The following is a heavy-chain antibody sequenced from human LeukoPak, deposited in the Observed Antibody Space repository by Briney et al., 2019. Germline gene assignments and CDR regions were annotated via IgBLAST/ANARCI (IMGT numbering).Heavy chain of an antibody. D-gene: IGHD3-10*01. CDR3: AKSNGYGLVDI. J-gene: IGHJ3*02. V-gene: IGHV4-38-2*02. Sequence: SETLSLTCNVSGYSITSGYYWGWIRQPPGKGLEWIGSIYHSGNTYSNPSLKSRVTISLDTSRNQFSLKLNSVTAADTAVYYCAKSNGYGLVDIWGQGTMVTVSS. CDR2: IYHSGNT. CDR1: GYSITSGYY.